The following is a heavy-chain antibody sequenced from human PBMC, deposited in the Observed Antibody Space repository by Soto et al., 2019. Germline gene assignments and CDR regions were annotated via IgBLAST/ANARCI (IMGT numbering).Heavy chain of an antibody. CDR2: ISSSSSYI. CDR3: ASVTMYYDILTGYPYGMDV. V-gene: IGHV3-21*01. J-gene: IGHJ6*02. D-gene: IGHD3-9*01. CDR1: GFTFSSYS. Sequence: GGSLRLSCAASGFTFSSYSMNWVRQAPGKGLEWVSSISSSSSYIYYADSVKGRFTISRDNAKNSLYLQMNSLRAEDTAVYYCASVTMYYDILTGYPYGMDVWGQGTTVTVSS.